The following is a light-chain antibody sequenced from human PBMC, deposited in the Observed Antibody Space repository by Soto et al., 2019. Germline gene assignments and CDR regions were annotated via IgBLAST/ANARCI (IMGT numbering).Light chain of an antibody. Sequence: QSALTQPAYVSGSPGQSITISCTGTSSDIGDYDYVSCYQHHPGKAPKRIIYEVTNRPSGVSNRFSGSKSGSTASLAISVLQADAEADYYCDSYTTTSAVVVGGGTKLTVL. CDR1: SSDIGDYDY. CDR3: DSYTTTSAVV. J-gene: IGLJ2*01. CDR2: EVT. V-gene: IGLV2-14*01.